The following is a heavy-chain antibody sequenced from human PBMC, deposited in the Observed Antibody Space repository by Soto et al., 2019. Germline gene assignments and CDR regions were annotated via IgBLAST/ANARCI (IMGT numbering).Heavy chain of an antibody. CDR3: ARVRRKPIFGVFIIPYYFDY. V-gene: IGHV4-30-4*01. CDR2: IYYSGST. CDR1: CGSISSGDYY. Sequence: SETLSLTCTFSCGSISSGDYYWSWIRQPPGKGLEWIGYIYYSGSTYYNPSLKSRVTISVDTSKNQFSLKLSSVTAADTAVYYCARVRRKPIFGVFIIPYYFDYWGQGTLVTVSS. D-gene: IGHD3-3*01. J-gene: IGHJ4*02.